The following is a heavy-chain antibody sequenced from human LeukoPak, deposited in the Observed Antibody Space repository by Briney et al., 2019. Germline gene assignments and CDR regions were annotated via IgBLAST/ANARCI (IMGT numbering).Heavy chain of an antibody. CDR1: GFTFSSYS. CDR3: ARDPPFIIGTTFFDY. D-gene: IGHD1-20*01. CDR2: ISTSSTYI. J-gene: IGHJ4*02. Sequence: PGGSLTLSCAASGFTFSSYSMSWVRQAPGKGLEWVSSISTSSTYIYYADSVKGRFTISRDNAKNSLYLQMNSLRAEDTAVYYCARDPPFIIGTTFFDYWGQGTLVTVPS. V-gene: IGHV3-21*01.